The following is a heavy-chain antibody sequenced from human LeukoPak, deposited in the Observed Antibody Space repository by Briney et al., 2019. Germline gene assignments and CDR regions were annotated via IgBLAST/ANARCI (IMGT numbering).Heavy chain of an antibody. CDR3: ARVAQYSGYDLDY. J-gene: IGHJ4*02. V-gene: IGHV4-31*03. CDR2: IYYSGNT. D-gene: IGHD5-12*01. Sequence: SQTLSLTCTVSGGSISSGGYYWSWFRQHPGKGLEWIGYIYYSGNTYYNPSLKSRVTLSVDTSKNQFSLKLSSVTAADTAVYYCARVAQYSGYDLDYWGQGTQVTVSS. CDR1: GGSISSGGYY.